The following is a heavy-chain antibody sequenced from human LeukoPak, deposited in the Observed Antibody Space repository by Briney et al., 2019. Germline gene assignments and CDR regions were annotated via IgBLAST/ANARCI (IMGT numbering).Heavy chain of an antibody. J-gene: IGHJ6*03. Sequence: SETLSLTCTVSGGSTSSSSYYWGWIRQPPGKGLEWIGSIYYSGSTYYNPSIKSRVTISVDTSKNQFSLKLSSVTAADTAVYYCARDFWDVVVPAAISEWYYYYMDVWGKGTTVTVSS. CDR3: ARDFWDVVVPAAISEWYYYYMDV. V-gene: IGHV4-39*02. D-gene: IGHD2-2*02. CDR2: IYYSGST. CDR1: GGSTSSSSYY.